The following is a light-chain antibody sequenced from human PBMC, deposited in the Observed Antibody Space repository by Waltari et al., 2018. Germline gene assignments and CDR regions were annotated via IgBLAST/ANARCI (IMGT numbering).Light chain of an antibody. CDR2: GAS. V-gene: IGKV3-15*01. J-gene: IGKJ2*01. Sequence: EIVMTQSPATLSVSPGERATLSCRASQGVSSNLAWYQQKPGQAPRLLIYGASSRATGIPGRFSGSGSGTDFTHTISSLQSEDFAVYYCQQYNSWPPYTFGQGTKLQIK. CDR1: QGVSSN. CDR3: QQYNSWPPYT.